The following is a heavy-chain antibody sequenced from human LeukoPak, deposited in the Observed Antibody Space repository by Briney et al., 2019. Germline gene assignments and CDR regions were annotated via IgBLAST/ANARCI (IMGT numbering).Heavy chain of an antibody. CDR3: ARENSLGYSSSWYKGYYFDY. Sequence: GGSLRLSCAASGFTFSSYSMNWVRQAPGKGLEWVANIKQDGSEKYYVDSVKGRFTISRDNAKNSLYLQMNSLRAEDTAVYYCARENSLGYSSSWYKGYYFDYWGQGTLVTVSS. J-gene: IGHJ4*02. CDR1: GFTFSSYS. V-gene: IGHV3-7*01. D-gene: IGHD6-13*01. CDR2: IKQDGSEK.